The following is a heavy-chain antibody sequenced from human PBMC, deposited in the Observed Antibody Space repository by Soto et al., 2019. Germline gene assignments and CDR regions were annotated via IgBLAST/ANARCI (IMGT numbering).Heavy chain of an antibody. V-gene: IGHV4-59*01. CDR3: AREGYSYGLNWFDP. CDR1: GGSISSYY. CDR2: IYYSGST. J-gene: IGHJ5*02. Sequence: SETLSLTCTVSGGSISSYYWSWIRQPPGKGLEWIGYIYYSGSTNYNPSLKSRVTISVDTSKNQFSLKLSSVTAADTAVYYCAREGYSYGLNWFDPWGQGTLVTVSS. D-gene: IGHD5-18*01.